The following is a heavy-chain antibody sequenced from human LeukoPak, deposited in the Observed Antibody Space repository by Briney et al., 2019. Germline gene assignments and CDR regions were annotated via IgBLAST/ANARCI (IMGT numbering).Heavy chain of an antibody. V-gene: IGHV1-69*13. J-gene: IGHJ4*02. Sequence: GASVKVSCKASGGTFSSYAISWVRQAPGQGLEWMGGIIPIFGTANYAQKFQGRVTTTADESTSTAYMELSSLRSEDTAVYYCARRVGSSWDFDYWGQGTLVTVSS. D-gene: IGHD6-13*01. CDR1: GGTFSSYA. CDR2: IIPIFGTA. CDR3: ARRVGSSWDFDY.